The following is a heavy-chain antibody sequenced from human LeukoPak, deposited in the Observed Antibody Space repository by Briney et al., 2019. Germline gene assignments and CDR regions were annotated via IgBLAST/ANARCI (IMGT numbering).Heavy chain of an antibody. D-gene: IGHD2-2*01. J-gene: IGHJ5*02. CDR2: ISPNSGGT. Sequence: ASVKVSCKASGYTFTGYYMHWVRQAPGQGLEWVGWISPNSGGTNYAQKFQGRVTMTRDTSISTAYMELSRLRSDDTAVYYCARDLGYCSSTSCYPWFDPWGQGTLVTVSS. CDR1: GYTFTGYY. CDR3: ARDLGYCSSTSCYPWFDP. V-gene: IGHV1-2*02.